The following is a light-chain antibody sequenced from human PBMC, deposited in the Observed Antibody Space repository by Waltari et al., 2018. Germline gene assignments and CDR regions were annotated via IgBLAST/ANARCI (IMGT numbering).Light chain of an antibody. Sequence: QSALTQPRSVSGSPGQSVTISCTGSSSDVGGHSFFSWYQDRPDKAPKLMIYELNKRPSGVPDRFSGSKSGNTASLTISGLQAEDEADYYCCSYAGSHVLFGGGTKLTVL. CDR1: SSDVGGHSF. J-gene: IGLJ2*01. CDR3: CSYAGSHVL. CDR2: ELN. V-gene: IGLV2-11*01.